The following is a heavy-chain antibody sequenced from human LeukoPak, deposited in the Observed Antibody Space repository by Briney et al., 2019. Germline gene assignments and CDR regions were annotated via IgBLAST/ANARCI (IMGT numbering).Heavy chain of an antibody. D-gene: IGHD3-16*02. Sequence: WASVKVSCKASGYTFTSYYMHWVRQAPGQGLEWMGIINPSGGSTSYAQKFQGRVTMTRDMSTSTVYMELSSLRSEDTAVYYCARESRVITFGGVIEIKLSLWGQGTLVTVSS. V-gene: IGHV1-46*01. CDR3: ARESRVITFGGVIEIKLSL. CDR2: INPSGGST. J-gene: IGHJ4*02. CDR1: GYTFTSYY.